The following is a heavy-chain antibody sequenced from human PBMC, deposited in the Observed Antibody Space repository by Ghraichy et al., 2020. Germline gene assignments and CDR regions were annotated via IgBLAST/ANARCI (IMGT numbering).Heavy chain of an antibody. J-gene: IGHJ4*02. CDR1: GFTFSSYS. V-gene: IGHV3-21*01. CDR2: ISSSSSYI. D-gene: IGHD3-10*01. CDR3: ATDGSGSYFDY. Sequence: ESLNISCAASGFTFSSYSMNWVRQAPGKGLEWVSSISSSSSYIYYADSVKGRFTISRDNAKNSLYLQMNSLRAEDTAVYYCATDGSGSYFDYWGQGTLVTVSS.